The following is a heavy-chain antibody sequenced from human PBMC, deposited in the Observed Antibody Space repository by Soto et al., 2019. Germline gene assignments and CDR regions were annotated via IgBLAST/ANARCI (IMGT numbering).Heavy chain of an antibody. J-gene: IGHJ4*02. Sequence: SETLSLTCAVSGGSISSGGYYWSWILQHPGKGLEWIGYIYYSGSTYYNPSLKSRVTISVDTSKNQFSLKLSSVTAADTAVYYCARGTEHILTGYSLFDYWGQGTLVTVS. V-gene: IGHV4-31*02. CDR3: ARGTEHILTGYSLFDY. D-gene: IGHD3-9*01. CDR1: GGSISSGGYY. CDR2: IYYSGST.